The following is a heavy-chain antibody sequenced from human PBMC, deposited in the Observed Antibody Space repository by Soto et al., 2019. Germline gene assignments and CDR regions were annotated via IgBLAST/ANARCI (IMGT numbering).Heavy chain of an antibody. Sequence: SCPTLVKPTQTLTLTCTFSGFSLRTSGMCVSWIRQPPGKALEWLACIDWDDDKYYSTSLKTRLTISKDTSKNQVVLTMTNMDPVDTATYYCAYSPGIAVAGTGSFSFDYWGQGTLVTVSS. J-gene: IGHJ4*02. CDR1: GFSLRTSGMC. CDR2: IDWDDDK. V-gene: IGHV2-70*11. D-gene: IGHD6-19*01. CDR3: AYSPGIAVAGTGSFSFDY.